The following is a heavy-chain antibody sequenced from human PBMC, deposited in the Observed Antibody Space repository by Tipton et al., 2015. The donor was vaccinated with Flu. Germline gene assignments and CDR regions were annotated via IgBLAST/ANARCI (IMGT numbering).Heavy chain of an antibody. CDR3: VKAAITAHQTYVDY. Sequence: SLRLSCAASGFTFSAYAMSWVRQAPGKGLEWVSTISSSGGSSFYADSVRGRFTISRDNSKKMLYVHMNSLRTEDTAVYYCVKAAITAHQTYVDYWGQGTPVTVSS. CDR2: ISSSGGSS. V-gene: IGHV3-23*01. CDR1: GFTFSAYA. D-gene: IGHD2-21*02. J-gene: IGHJ4*02.